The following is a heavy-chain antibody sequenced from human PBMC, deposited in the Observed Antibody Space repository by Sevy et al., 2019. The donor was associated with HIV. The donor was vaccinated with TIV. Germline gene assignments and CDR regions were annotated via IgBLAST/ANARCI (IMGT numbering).Heavy chain of an antibody. CDR3: AKHYIHDIADGWYFDL. V-gene: IGHV3-23*01. CDR1: GFTFNNYA. Sequence: GGSLRLSCAASGFTFNNYAMSWVRQAPGKGLEGKGLEWVSTISGGGGGTYYADSVRGGFTISRDNSKNTLYLQVNSLRVEATGVYYCAKHYIHDIADGWYFDLWGRGTLVTVSS. J-gene: IGHJ2*01. CDR2: ISGGGGGT. D-gene: IGHD6-13*01.